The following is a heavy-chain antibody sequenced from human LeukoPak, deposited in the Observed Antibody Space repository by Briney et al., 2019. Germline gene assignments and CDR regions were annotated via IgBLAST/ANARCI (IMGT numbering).Heavy chain of an antibody. CDR1: GYTFTGYY. V-gene: IGHV1-2*02. CDR3: ARGHVGGSGSYSTRYYYYYYYMDV. CDR2: INPDSGDT. D-gene: IGHD3-10*01. J-gene: IGHJ6*03. Sequence: ASVKVSCKTSGYTFTGYYIHWVRQAPGQGLEWMGWINPDSGDTNSAQKFQGRVTMTTDTSISTAYMELSSVTAADTAVYYCARGHVGGSGSYSTRYYYYYYYMDVWGKGTTVTVSS.